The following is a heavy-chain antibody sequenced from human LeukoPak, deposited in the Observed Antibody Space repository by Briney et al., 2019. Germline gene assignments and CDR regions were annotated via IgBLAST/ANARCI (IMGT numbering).Heavy chain of an antibody. CDR3: ARDRLYSSSSYYYYMDV. Sequence: SETLSLTCAVYGESSSGYYCSWIRQPPGKGLEWIGDINRGGRTDYNPSLKSRVTMSVDTSENLFTLKLTSVTAADTAMYYCARDRLYSSSSYYYYMDVWGKGTTVTVSS. V-gene: IGHV4-34*01. J-gene: IGHJ6*03. CDR2: INRGGRT. D-gene: IGHD6-6*01. CDR1: GESSSGYY.